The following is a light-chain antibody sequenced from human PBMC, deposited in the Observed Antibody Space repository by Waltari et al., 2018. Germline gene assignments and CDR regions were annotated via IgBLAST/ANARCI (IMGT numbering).Light chain of an antibody. V-gene: IGKV4-1*01. J-gene: IGKJ2*01. CDR1: QSVLSSSNNKNS. CDR2: WAS. CDR3: QQCYTYPYT. Sequence: DIVMTQSPDSLAVSLGERATINCKSSQSVLSSSNNKNSLGWYQQKPGQPPKLLITWASTREAGVPDRFSGGGSGTDFTLTISRLQAEDVAVYYCQQCYTYPYTFGQGTKLEIK.